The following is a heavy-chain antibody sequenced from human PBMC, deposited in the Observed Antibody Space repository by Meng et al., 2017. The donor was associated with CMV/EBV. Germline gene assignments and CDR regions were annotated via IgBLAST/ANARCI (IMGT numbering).Heavy chain of an antibody. J-gene: IGHJ4*02. Sequence: QVQLEYWGEGLLKPSETLPLTCAVYGGSFSGYYWSWIRQTPGKGLEWIGEINHSGSTNYNPSLKSLVTISVDTYKNQFSQKLSSVTASDTAVYYCASSLTYPDYWGQGTLVTVSS. CDR3: ASSLTYPDY. V-gene: IGHV4-34*01. CDR2: INHSGST. D-gene: IGHD2-15*01. CDR1: GGSFSGYY.